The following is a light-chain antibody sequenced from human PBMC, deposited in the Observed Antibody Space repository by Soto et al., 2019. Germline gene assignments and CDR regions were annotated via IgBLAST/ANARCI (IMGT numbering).Light chain of an antibody. V-gene: IGKV3-11*01. CDR3: QQRIHWPPVT. J-gene: IGKJ4*01. Sequence: EIVLPQSQATLSLSPGERATLSCRASRNVSIYLGWYHQKPGQAPRLLVSDASNRATGVPARFSGSGSGTDFALTISSLEPEDFAIYYCQQRIHWPPVTFGGGTKVEIK. CDR1: RNVSIY. CDR2: DAS.